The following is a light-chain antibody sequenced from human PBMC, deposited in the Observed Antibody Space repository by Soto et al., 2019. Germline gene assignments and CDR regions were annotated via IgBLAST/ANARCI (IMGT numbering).Light chain of an antibody. CDR1: QSLLHSNGYNY. Sequence: DIVMTQSPLSLPVTPGEPASISCRSSQSLLHSNGYNYLDWYLQKPGQSPQLLIYLGSNRASGVPDRFSGSGSVTDFTLKISRVEAEDVGVYYCMQALQTRTFGQGTKLEIE. J-gene: IGKJ1*01. V-gene: IGKV2-28*01. CDR2: LGS. CDR3: MQALQTRT.